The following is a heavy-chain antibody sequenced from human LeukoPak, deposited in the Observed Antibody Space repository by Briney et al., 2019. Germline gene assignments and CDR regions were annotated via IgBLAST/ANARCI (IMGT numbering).Heavy chain of an antibody. V-gene: IGHV3-21*01. J-gene: IGHJ3*02. CDR1: GFTFSSYS. CDR2: ISSSSSYI. D-gene: IGHD2-15*01. CDR3: AREGYGDAFDI. Sequence: GESLRLSCAASGFTFSSYSMNWVRQAPGKGLEWVSSISSSSSYIYYADSVKGRFTISRDNAKNSLYLQMNSLRAEDTAVYYCAREGYGDAFDIWGQGTMVTVSS.